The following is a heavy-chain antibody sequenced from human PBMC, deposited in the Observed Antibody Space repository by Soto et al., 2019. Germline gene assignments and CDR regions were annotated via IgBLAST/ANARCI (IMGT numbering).Heavy chain of an antibody. D-gene: IGHD3-10*01. V-gene: IGHV4-31*06. J-gene: IGHJ5*02. CDR2: IFSNGVP. CDR3: ARSLWVGELLKYFDP. CDR1: GGAISGXNYX. Sequence: QVXLQEXGPGLVKPSQTLSLTCSVSGGAISGXNYXLXWIRQHPGRGLEWIGYIFSNGVPYYXXXXXXXXXXXXXXXXXXXXXXLSSVTAADTAVYYCARSLWVGELLKYFDPWGQGTLVTVSS.